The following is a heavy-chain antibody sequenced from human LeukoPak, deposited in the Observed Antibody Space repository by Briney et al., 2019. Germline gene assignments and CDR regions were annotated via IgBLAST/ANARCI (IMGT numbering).Heavy chain of an antibody. V-gene: IGHV3-33*01. Sequence: PGGSLRLSCAASGFTFSSYGMHWVRQAPGKGLEWVAVIWYDGSNKYYADSVKGRFTISRDNSKNTLYLQMNSLRAEDTAVYYCARDPSGVTYNFFDYWGQGTLVTVSS. CDR2: IWYDGSNK. CDR3: ARDPSGVTYNFFDY. J-gene: IGHJ4*02. CDR1: GFTFSSYG. D-gene: IGHD5-18*01.